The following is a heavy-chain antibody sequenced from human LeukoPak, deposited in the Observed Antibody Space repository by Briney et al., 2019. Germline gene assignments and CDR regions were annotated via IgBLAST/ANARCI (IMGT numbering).Heavy chain of an antibody. D-gene: IGHD6-6*01. V-gene: IGHV1-69*05. CDR3: ARSEYSSSDFDY. CDR1: GGTFSSYA. Sequence: GASVKVSCKASGGTFSSYAISWVRQAPGQGLEWMGGIIPIFGTANYAQKFQGRVTMTRDTSISTAYMELSRLRSDDTAVYYCARSEYSSSDFDYWGQGTLVTVSS. J-gene: IGHJ4*02. CDR2: IIPIFGTA.